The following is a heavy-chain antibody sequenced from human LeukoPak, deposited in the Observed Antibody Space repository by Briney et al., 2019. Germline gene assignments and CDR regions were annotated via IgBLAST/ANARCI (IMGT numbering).Heavy chain of an antibody. CDR2: IYYGGRT. V-gene: IGHV4-59*12. CDR3: ARDWNRYAY. J-gene: IGHJ4*02. CDR1: GGSISNYF. D-gene: IGHD1-1*01. Sequence: SETLSLTCTVSGGSISNYFWTWIRQPPGKGLEWIGYIYYGGRTNYNPSLKSPVTISVDTSKNQFSLKLSSVTAADTAVYYCARDWNRYAYWGQGTLVTVSS.